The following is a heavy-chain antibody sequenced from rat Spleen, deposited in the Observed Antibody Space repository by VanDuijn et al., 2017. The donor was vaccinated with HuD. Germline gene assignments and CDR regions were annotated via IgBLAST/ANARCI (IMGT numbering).Heavy chain of an antibody. D-gene: IGHD1-5*01. V-gene: IGHV5S10*01. J-gene: IGHJ4*01. CDR2: IIYDDSRT. Sequence: EVRLVESGGGLVQPGRSLSLSCVASGFTFSDYNMAWVRQAPKKGLEWVATIIYDDSRTYYRDSVKGRFTVSRDNAKSTLYLQMDSLRSEDTATYYCASSLIGTTPNVMDAWGQGASVTVSS. CDR1: GFTFSDYN. CDR3: ASSLIGTTPNVMDA.